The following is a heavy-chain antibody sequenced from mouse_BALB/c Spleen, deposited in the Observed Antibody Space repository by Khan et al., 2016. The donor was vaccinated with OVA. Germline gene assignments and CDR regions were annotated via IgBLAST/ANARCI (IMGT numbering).Heavy chain of an antibody. CDR3: AREAYSYDEYYFDY. Sequence: VQLKQSGGGLVKPGGSLKLSCAVSGFTFSSYGMPWVRQTPEKRLEWVASISSGGSTYYPAGVMGRFTISRDNARNNLYLQMSSLRSKDMAMYYGAREAYSYDEYYFDYWGQGTTLTVSS. J-gene: IGHJ2*01. V-gene: IGHV5-6-5*01. CDR2: ISSGGST. D-gene: IGHD2-12*01. CDR1: GFTFSSYG.